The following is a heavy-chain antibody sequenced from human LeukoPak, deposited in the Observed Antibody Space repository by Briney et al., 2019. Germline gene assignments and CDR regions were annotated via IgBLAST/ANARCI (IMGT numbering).Heavy chain of an antibody. CDR2: ISSSGSSGSTM. J-gene: IGHJ4*02. Sequence: PGGSLRLSCAASGFTVSGYEFNWVRQAPGQGLEWVSYISSSGSSGSTMYYAESVKDRFTTSRDNAKNSVYLQMSSLRVEDTAVYYCARETENCGGDCFDYWGQGTLVTVSS. CDR3: ARETENCGGDCFDY. V-gene: IGHV3-48*03. CDR1: GFTVSGYE. D-gene: IGHD2-21*01.